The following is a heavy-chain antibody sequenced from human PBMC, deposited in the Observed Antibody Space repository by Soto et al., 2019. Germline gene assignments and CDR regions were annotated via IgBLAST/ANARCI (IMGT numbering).Heavy chain of an antibody. D-gene: IGHD2-2*01. Sequence: ASVEVSCKXSGYTFTSYGISWVRQAPGQGLEWMGWISAYNGNTNYAQKLQGRVTMTTDTSTSTAYMELRSLRSDDTAVYYCARDIVVVPAATSTLRMDVWGQGTTVTVSS. CDR1: GYTFTSYG. V-gene: IGHV1-18*01. J-gene: IGHJ6*02. CDR3: ARDIVVVPAATSTLRMDV. CDR2: ISAYNGNT.